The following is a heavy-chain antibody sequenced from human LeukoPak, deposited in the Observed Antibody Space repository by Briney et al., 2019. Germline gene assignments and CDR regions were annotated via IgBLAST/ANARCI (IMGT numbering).Heavy chain of an antibody. CDR2: IKQDGSEK. J-gene: IGHJ4*02. CDR3: AKSGRYSSGWYYFDY. D-gene: IGHD6-19*01. V-gene: IGHV3-7*03. CDR1: GFTFSSYW. Sequence: GGSLRLSCAASGFTFSSYWMTWVRQAPGKGLEWVANIKQDGSEKYYVDSVKGRFTISRDNAKNSLYLQMNSLRAEDTALYYCAKSGRYSSGWYYFDYWGQGTLVTVSS.